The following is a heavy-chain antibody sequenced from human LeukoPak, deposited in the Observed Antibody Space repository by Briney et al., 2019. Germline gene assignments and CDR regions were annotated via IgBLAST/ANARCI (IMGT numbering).Heavy chain of an antibody. V-gene: IGHV1-3*01. CDR3: ARDAVGCSGGSCYYWDWFDS. J-gene: IGHJ5*01. CDR2: INAGNGNT. Sequence: ASVKVSCKASGYTFTSYAMHWVRQAPGQRLEWMGWINAGNGNTRYSQKFQGRVTITRDTSASTAYMELSSLRSEDTAVYYCARDAVGCSGGSCYYWDWFDSWGQGTLVTVSS. CDR1: GYTFTSYA. D-gene: IGHD2-15*01.